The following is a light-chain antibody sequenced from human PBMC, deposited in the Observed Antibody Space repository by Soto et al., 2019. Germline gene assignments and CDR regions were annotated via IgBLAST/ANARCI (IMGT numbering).Light chain of an antibody. CDR2: LGS. J-gene: IGKJ1*01. CDR1: QSLGYSDGYNY. Sequence: DVVMTQSPLSLPGTLGQPASISCRSSQSLGYSDGYNYVDWYLQKAGQSPHLLIYLGSNRASGVPDRFSGSGSVTYFTLKISRVEAEDVGVYYCMQSLETPWTLGQGTKVDI. V-gene: IGKV2-28*01. CDR3: MQSLETPWT.